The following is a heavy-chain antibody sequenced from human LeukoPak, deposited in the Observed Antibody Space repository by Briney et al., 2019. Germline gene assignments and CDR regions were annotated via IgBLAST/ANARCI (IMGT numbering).Heavy chain of an antibody. J-gene: IGHJ6*03. CDR2: ISSSSSYI. Sequence: PGGSLRLSCGASGFTFSNAWMNWVRQAPGKGLEWVSSISSSSSYIYYADSVKGRFTISRDNAKNSLYLQMNSLRAEDTAVYYCARGSGWSYYMDVWGKGTTVTVSS. CDR1: GFTFSNAW. D-gene: IGHD6-19*01. V-gene: IGHV3-21*01. CDR3: ARGSGWSYYMDV.